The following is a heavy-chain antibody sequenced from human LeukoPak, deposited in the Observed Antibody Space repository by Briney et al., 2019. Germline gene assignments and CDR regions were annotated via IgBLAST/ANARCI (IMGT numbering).Heavy chain of an antibody. CDR1: GYSFTRYW. J-gene: IGHJ4*02. D-gene: IGHD6-19*01. CDR3: ATAIAVAGRSFEY. Sequence: PGESLKISCKGSGYSFTRYWIGWVRQMPGKGLEWMGIIYPDDSDTRYRPSFQGQVTISADKSISTAYLQWSSLKASDTAMYYCATAIAVAGRSFEYWGQGTLVTVSS. CDR2: IYPDDSDT. V-gene: IGHV5-51*01.